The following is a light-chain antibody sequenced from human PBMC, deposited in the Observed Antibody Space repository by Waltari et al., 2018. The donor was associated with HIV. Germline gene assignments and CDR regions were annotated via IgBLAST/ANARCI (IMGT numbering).Light chain of an antibody. CDR3: ATWDDSLNGYV. Sequence: QSVLTQPPSASGTPGQRVPISCSGGGSHLGNNPVPWYQPLSATAPKLLIYHSNRRPSGVPDRFSGSKSGTSDSLAISGLQSEDEADYYCATWDDSLNGYVLGTGTKVTVL. J-gene: IGLJ1*01. V-gene: IGLV1-44*01. CDR1: GSHLGNNP. CDR2: HSN.